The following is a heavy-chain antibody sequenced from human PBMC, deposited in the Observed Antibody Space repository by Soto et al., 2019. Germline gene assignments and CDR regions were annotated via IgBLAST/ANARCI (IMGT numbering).Heavy chain of an antibody. Sequence: EVQLVETGGGLIQPGGSLRLSCAASGFTVSSNYMSWVRQAPGKGLEWVSVIYSGGSTYYADSVKGRFTISRDNSKNTLYLQMNSLRAEDTAVYYCARDSNTMVRGVLVFNYFDYWGQGTLVTVSS. CDR3: ARDSNTMVRGVLVFNYFDY. D-gene: IGHD3-10*01. J-gene: IGHJ4*02. CDR2: IYSGGST. V-gene: IGHV3-53*02. CDR1: GFTVSSNY.